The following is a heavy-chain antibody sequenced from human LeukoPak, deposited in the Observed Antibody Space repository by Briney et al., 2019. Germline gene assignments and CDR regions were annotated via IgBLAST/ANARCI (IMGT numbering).Heavy chain of an antibody. CDR1: GGSISSYY. CDR3: ARAWATDYFDY. Sequence: PSETLSLTCTVSGGSISSYYWSWIRQPPGKGVEWIGDIYHSGITNYNPSLKSRVTMSVDTSKSQVSLKLSSVSAADTAVYYCARAWATDYFDYWGQGTLVTVSS. J-gene: IGHJ4*02. V-gene: IGHV4-59*01. CDR2: IYHSGIT.